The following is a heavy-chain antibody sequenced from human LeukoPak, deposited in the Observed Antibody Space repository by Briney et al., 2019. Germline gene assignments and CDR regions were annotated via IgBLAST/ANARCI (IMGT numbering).Heavy chain of an antibody. J-gene: IGHJ4*02. CDR1: GFTFSSYS. Sequence: GGSLRLSCAASGFTFSSYSMNWVRQAPGKGLEWVSFISSSSTYIYDADSVKGRFTISRENAKNSLYLQMNSLRAGDTAVYYCARAVAAARGVNYFDYWGQGTLVTVSS. CDR3: ARAVAAARGVNYFDY. V-gene: IGHV3-21*01. CDR2: ISSSSTYI. D-gene: IGHD3-10*01.